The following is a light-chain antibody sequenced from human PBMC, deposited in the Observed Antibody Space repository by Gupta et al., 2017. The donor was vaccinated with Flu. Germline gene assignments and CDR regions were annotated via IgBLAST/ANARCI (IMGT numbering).Light chain of an antibody. CDR1: QSVSSN. J-gene: IGKJ4*01. V-gene: IGKV3-15*01. CDR2: GAS. Sequence: EIVMTQSPATLSVSPGERATLSCRASQSVSSNLAWYQQKPGQAPRLLIYGASTRATGIPARFSGSGSGTEFTLTISSLQSEDFAFYYCQQYNNWPWLTFGGGTKVEIK. CDR3: QQYNNWPWLT.